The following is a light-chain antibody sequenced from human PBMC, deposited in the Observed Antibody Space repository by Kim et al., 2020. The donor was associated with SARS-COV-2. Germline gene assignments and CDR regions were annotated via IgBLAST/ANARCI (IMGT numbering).Light chain of an antibody. J-gene: IGLJ3*02. V-gene: IGLV2-8*01. CDR1: SSDVGGYNY. Sequence: SVTIYCTGTSSDVGGYNYVSWYQQHPGKAPKLMIYEVSKRPSGVPDRFSGSKSGNTASLTVSGLQAEDEADYYCSSYAGSNNFEVFGGGTQLTVL. CDR3: SSYAGSNNFEV. CDR2: EVS.